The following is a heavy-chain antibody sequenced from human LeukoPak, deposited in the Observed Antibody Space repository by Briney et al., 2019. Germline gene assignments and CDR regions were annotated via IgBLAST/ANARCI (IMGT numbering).Heavy chain of an antibody. CDR1: GFTFSSYE. V-gene: IGHV3-48*03. CDR2: IGSSGSTI. CDR3: ARDPIDYGMDV. Sequence: GGSLRLSCAASGFTFSSYEMNWVRQAPGKGLEWVSYIGSSGSTIYYADSVKGRFTISRDNAKNSLYLQMNSLRAEDTAVYYCARDPIDYGMDVWGKGTTVTVSS. J-gene: IGHJ6*04.